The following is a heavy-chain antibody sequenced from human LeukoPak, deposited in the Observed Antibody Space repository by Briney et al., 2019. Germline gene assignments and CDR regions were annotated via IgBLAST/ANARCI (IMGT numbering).Heavy chain of an antibody. D-gene: IGHD3-10*01. CDR3: ARDAGVIIPYYYYYMDV. CDR1: GYTFTSYG. Sequence: ASVKVSCKTSGYTFTSYGISWVRQAPGQGLEWMGWISAYNGNTNYAQKLQGRVTMTTDTSTSTAYMELSSLRSDDTAVYYCARDAGVIIPYYYYYMDVWGKGTTVTVPS. V-gene: IGHV1-18*01. J-gene: IGHJ6*03. CDR2: ISAYNGNT.